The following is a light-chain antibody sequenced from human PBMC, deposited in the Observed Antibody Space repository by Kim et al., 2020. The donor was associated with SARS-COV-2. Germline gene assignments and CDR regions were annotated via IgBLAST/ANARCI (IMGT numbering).Light chain of an antibody. V-gene: IGLV7-43*01. Sequence: YPNWFQQKPGQPPRALIYSTNNKHSWTPARFSGSLLGDKAALTLSDVQPEDEAEYYCLLSYGSAQNWVFGGGTQLTVL. CDR2: STN. CDR1: Y. CDR3: LLSYGSAQNWV. J-gene: IGLJ3*02.